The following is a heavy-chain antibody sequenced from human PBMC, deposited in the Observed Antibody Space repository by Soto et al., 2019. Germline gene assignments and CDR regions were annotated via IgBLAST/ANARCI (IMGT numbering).Heavy chain of an antibody. D-gene: IGHD4-17*01. Sequence: QPGGSMRLACTASGFPQDGYPVSCLRQAPGNGLEWVGFSRSKAYYGTTEYAASVIGRFSLSRDDSKSIAYLQMNSLGTEDTAMYYCTRGRNGDYETAPPFFDSWGQGTLVTV. CDR2: SRSKAYYGTT. CDR3: TRGRNGDYETAPPFFDS. J-gene: IGHJ4*02. V-gene: IGHV3-49*03. CDR1: GFPQDGYP.